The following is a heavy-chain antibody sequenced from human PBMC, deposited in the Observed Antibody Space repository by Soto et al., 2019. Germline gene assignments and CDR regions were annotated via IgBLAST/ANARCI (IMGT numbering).Heavy chain of an antibody. Sequence: QVQLVESGGGVVQPGRSLRLSCAASGFTFSSYGMHWVRQAPGQGLEWMGIINPSGGSTSYAQKFQGRVTMTRDTSTSTVYMELSSLRSEDTAVYYCAGRPYYGSGSYHLYGMDVWGQGTTVTVSS. CDR2: INPSGGST. D-gene: IGHD3-10*01. J-gene: IGHJ6*02. CDR3: AGRPYYGSGSYHLYGMDV. V-gene: IGHV1-46*01. CDR1: GFTFSSYG.